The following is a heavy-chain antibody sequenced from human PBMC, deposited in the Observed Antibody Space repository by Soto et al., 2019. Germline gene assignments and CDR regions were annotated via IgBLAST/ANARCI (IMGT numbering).Heavy chain of an antibody. Sequence: GESLKISCKGSGYSFTSYWISWVRQMPGKGLEWMGRIDPSDSYTNYSPSFYGHVTISVDKSISTAYLQWSSLKASDTAMYYCARPSIAAAGRNNWFDPWGQGTLVTAPQ. CDR2: IDPSDSYT. CDR3: ARPSIAAAGRNNWFDP. D-gene: IGHD6-13*01. CDR1: GYSFTSYW. J-gene: IGHJ5*02. V-gene: IGHV5-10-1*01.